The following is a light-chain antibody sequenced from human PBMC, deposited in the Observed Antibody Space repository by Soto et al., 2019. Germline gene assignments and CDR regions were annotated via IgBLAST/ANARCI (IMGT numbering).Light chain of an antibody. CDR3: QHYNSYSGP. CDR2: KAS. CDR1: QSISSW. V-gene: IGKV1-5*03. Sequence: DIQMTQSPSTLPASFGDRVTITCRASQSISSWLAWYQQKPGKAPKLLIYKASTLKSGVPSRFSGSGSGTELTLTISSLQPDDFATYYCQHYNSYSGPFGQGTKV. J-gene: IGKJ1*01.